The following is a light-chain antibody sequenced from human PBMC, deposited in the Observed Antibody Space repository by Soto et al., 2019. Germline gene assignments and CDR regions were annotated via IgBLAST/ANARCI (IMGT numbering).Light chain of an antibody. J-gene: IGKJ4*01. CDR2: DAS. Sequence: DIQMTQSPSTLSASVGDRVTITCRASQSIRSWLAWYQQKPGKAPKVLIYDASSLESGVPSRFSGRRSGTEFTLTIASVQPEDFATYYCQQYSSYSPLTFGGGTKVDIK. V-gene: IGKV1-5*01. CDR3: QQYSSYSPLT. CDR1: QSIRSW.